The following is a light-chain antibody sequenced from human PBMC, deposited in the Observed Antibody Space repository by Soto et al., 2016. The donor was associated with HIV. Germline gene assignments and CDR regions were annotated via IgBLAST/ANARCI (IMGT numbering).Light chain of an antibody. CDR2: AAS. V-gene: IGKV1-17*01. J-gene: IGKJ2*01. CDR3: LQHNTYPYT. CDR1: QDIGND. Sequence: DIQMTQSPSSLSASVGDRITITCRSSQDIGNDLGWYQQKPGKAPKRLIYAASSLQGGVPSRFSGSGSGTDFTLTISSLQPEDFVIYYCLQHNTYPYTFGQGTKLEIK.